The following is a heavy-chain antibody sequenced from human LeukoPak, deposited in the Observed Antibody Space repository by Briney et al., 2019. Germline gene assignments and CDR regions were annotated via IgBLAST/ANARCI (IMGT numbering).Heavy chain of an antibody. V-gene: IGHV4-38-2*01. Sequence: SETLSLTCAVSGYSLSSGYYWGWIRQPPGKGLEWIGSIYHSGSTYYNPSLKSRVTISIDTSKNQFSLKLSSVTAADTAVYYCARLVPAAVDYWGQGTLVTVSS. D-gene: IGHD2-2*01. CDR3: ARLVPAAVDY. J-gene: IGHJ4*02. CDR1: GYSLSSGYY. CDR2: IYHSGST.